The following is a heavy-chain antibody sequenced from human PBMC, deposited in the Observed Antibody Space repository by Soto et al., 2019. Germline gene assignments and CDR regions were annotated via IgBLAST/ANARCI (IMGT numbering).Heavy chain of an antibody. Sequence: SETLSLTCTVSCVSISSGDCYWSWIRQPPGKGLEWIGYIYYSGSTYYNPSLKSRVTISVDTSKNQFSLKLSSVTAADTAVYYCARGNRVWSEGYYGMDVWGQGTTVTVSS. CDR1: CVSISSGDCY. D-gene: IGHD1-1*01. V-gene: IGHV4-30-4*01. CDR2: IYYSGST. CDR3: ARGNRVWSEGYYGMDV. J-gene: IGHJ6*02.